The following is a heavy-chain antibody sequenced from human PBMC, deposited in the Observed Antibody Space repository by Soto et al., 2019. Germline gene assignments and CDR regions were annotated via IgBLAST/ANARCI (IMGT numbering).Heavy chain of an antibody. J-gene: IGHJ6*02. CDR3: ARVLGYCSGGSCYGGSYYYYGMDV. CDR2: IIPIFGTA. D-gene: IGHD2-15*01. Sequence: QVQLVQSGAEVKKPGSSVKVSCKASGGTFSSYAISWVRQAPGQGLEWMGGIIPIFGTANYAQKFQGRVTITADESTSTAYMELSSLRSEDTVVYYCARVLGYCSGGSCYGGSYYYYGMDVWGQGTTVTVSS. V-gene: IGHV1-69*01. CDR1: GGTFSSYA.